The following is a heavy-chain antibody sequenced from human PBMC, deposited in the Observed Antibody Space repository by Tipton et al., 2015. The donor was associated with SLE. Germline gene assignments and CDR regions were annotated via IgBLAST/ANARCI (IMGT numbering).Heavy chain of an antibody. J-gene: IGHJ5*02. CDR3: ASGYVPHWFDP. Sequence: TLSLTCTVSGGSISSSSYYWGWIRQPPGKGLEWIGSIYYSGSTYYNPSLKSRVTISVDTSKNQFSLKLSSVTAADTAVYYCASGYVPHWFDPWGQGTLVTVSS. CDR2: IYYSGST. D-gene: IGHD3-16*01. CDR1: GGSISSSSYY. V-gene: IGHV4-39*07.